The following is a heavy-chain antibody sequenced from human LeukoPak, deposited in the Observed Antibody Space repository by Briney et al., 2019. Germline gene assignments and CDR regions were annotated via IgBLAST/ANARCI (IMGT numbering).Heavy chain of an antibody. D-gene: IGHD3-3*01. CDR2: IYYSGST. Sequence: SETLSLTCTVSGGSISSSSYYWGWIRQPPGKGLEWIGIIYYSGSTYYNPSLRSRVTISVDTSKNQFSLKLSSVTAADTAVYYCARQRIRFLEWLLLGYFDYWGQGTLVTVSS. CDR3: ARQRIRFLEWLLLGYFDY. V-gene: IGHV4-39*01. CDR1: GGSISSSSYY. J-gene: IGHJ4*02.